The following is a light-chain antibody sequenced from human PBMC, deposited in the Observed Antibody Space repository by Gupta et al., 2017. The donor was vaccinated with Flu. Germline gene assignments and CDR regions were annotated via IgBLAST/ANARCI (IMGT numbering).Light chain of an antibody. J-gene: IGLJ1*01. V-gene: IGLV1-40*01. CDR3: QSYDSSLSGYV. Sequence: QSVLTQPPSASGAPGRGVTIPCTGSSSNIGAGYDVHWYQQLPGTAPKLLIYGNSNRPSGVPDRFSGSKSGTSASLAITGLQAEDEADYYCQSYDSSLSGYVFGTGTKVTVL. CDR2: GNS. CDR1: SSNIGAGYD.